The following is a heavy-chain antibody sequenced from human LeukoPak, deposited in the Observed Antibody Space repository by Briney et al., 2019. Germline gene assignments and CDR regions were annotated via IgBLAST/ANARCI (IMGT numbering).Heavy chain of an antibody. V-gene: IGHV3-23*01. CDR3: AGYNCSSTRCYTGGFDY. CDR1: GFNFRNYT. J-gene: IGHJ4*02. D-gene: IGHD2-2*02. Sequence: GGSLRLSCEASGFNFRNYTMSWVRQAPGKGLEWVSAISGSGGSTYYADSVKGRFTISRDSSKSTLYLQMNSLRAEDTAVYYCAGYNCSSTRCYTGGFDYWGQGTLVTVSS. CDR2: ISGSGGST.